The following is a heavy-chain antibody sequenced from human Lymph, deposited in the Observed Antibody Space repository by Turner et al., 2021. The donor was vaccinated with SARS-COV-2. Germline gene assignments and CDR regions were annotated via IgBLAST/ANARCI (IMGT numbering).Heavy chain of an antibody. D-gene: IGHD3-9*01. CDR2: ISGNNDNT. CDR1: GYTFTNYG. CDR3: ARSNFDWLFSPDWFDP. V-gene: IGHV1-18*01. J-gene: IGHJ5*02. Sequence: QVQLVQSGAEVKKPGASVKVSCKAAGYTFTNYGISRVRQAPGEGIEWRGWISGNNDNTNYEQKLQGRVTMTTETSTSTAYMELRSLGSDDTAVYYCARSNFDWLFSPDWFDPWGQGTLVIVSS.